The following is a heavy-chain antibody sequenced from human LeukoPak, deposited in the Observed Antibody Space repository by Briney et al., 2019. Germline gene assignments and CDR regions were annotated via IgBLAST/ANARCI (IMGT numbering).Heavy chain of an antibody. Sequence: GGSLRLSCAASGFTFSSYGMHWVRQAPGKGLEWVAVISYDGSNKYYADSVKGRFTISRDNSKNTLYLQMNSLRAEDTAVYYCARGITMIVVASRVVGAFDIWGQGTMVTVSS. CDR2: ISYDGSNK. J-gene: IGHJ3*02. D-gene: IGHD3-22*01. CDR3: ARGITMIVVASRVVGAFDI. V-gene: IGHV3-30*03. CDR1: GFTFSSYG.